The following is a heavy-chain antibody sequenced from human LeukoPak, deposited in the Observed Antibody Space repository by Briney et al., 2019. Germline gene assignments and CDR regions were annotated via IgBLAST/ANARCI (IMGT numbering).Heavy chain of an antibody. J-gene: IGHJ4*02. CDR2: IKQDASEE. CDR3: VRDRGRASVDY. V-gene: IGHV3-7*01. Sequence: PGGSLRLSYAASGFTFAGYWISWVRQAPGKGLEWVANIKQDASEEYYVDSVKGRFTISRDNAKNSLYLQMNSLRAEDTAVYYCVRDRGRASVDYWGQGTLVTVSS. D-gene: IGHD1-26*01. CDR1: GFTFAGYW.